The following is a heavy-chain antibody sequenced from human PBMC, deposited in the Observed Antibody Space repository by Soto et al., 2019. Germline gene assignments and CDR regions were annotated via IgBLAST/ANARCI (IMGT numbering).Heavy chain of an antibody. Sequence: PGESLKISCNASGYTFTNYWNSWVRQMPGKGLEWMGRIDATDSYTKYSPSFQGHVTISVDKSGTTAYLQWSSLKASDTAIYYWARRGERKSGASDIWGQGT. CDR3: ARRGERKSGASDI. D-gene: IGHD1-1*01. CDR1: GYTFTNYW. CDR2: IDATDSYT. J-gene: IGHJ3*02. V-gene: IGHV5-10-1*01.